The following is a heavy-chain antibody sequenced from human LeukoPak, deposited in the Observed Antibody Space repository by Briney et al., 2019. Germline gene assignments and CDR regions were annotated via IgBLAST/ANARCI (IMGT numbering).Heavy chain of an antibody. CDR3: ARGGARDYYDSSGYFFDY. CDR1: GFTFSSYA. J-gene: IGHJ4*02. D-gene: IGHD3-22*01. CDR2: ISGSGGST. V-gene: IGHV3-23*01. Sequence: PGGSLRLSCAASGFTFSSYAMSWVRQAPGKGLEWVSAISGSGGSTYYADSVKGRFTISRDNSKNTLYLQMNSLRAEDTAVYYCARGGARDYYDSSGYFFDYWGQGTLVTVSS.